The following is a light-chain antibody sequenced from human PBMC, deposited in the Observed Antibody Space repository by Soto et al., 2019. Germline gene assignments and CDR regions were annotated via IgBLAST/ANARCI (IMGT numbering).Light chain of an antibody. V-gene: IGLV1-40*01. Sequence: QAVVTQPPSVSGAPGQRVTISCTGSSSNIGAGYDVHWYQQLPGTAPKLLIYGNSDRPSGVPDRFSGSKSGTSASLAITGLQAEDEADYYCQSYDSSLSIWVFGAGTKLTVL. J-gene: IGLJ3*02. CDR3: QSYDSSLSIWV. CDR1: SSNIGAGYD. CDR2: GNS.